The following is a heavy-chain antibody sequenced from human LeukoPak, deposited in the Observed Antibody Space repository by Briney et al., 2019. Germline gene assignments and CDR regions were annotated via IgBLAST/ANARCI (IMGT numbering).Heavy chain of an antibody. J-gene: IGHJ3*02. CDR2: IFTSGST. V-gene: IGHV4-4*07. CDR3: ARDRAMAGTNDAFDI. Sequence: PSETLSLTCTVSGGSISSYYWSWIRHHAGKGLEWIGRIFTSGSTNYNPSLKSRVTMSVDTSKNQFSLKLSSVTAADTAVYYCARDRAMAGTNDAFDIWGQGTMVTVSS. D-gene: IGHD2-8*01. CDR1: GGSISSYY.